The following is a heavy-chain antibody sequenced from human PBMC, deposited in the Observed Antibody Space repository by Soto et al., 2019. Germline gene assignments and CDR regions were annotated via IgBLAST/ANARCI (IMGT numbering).Heavy chain of an antibody. J-gene: IGHJ4*02. Sequence: GGSLRLSCAASGFTFSSYAMSWVRQAPGKGLKWVSAISGSGGSTYYADSVKGRFTISRDNSKNTLYLQMNSLRAEDTAVYYCAKDQGVYCSGGSCYLEKFDYWGKGTLVTVSS. CDR2: ISGSGGST. D-gene: IGHD2-15*01. V-gene: IGHV3-23*01. CDR1: GFTFSSYA. CDR3: AKDQGVYCSGGSCYLEKFDY.